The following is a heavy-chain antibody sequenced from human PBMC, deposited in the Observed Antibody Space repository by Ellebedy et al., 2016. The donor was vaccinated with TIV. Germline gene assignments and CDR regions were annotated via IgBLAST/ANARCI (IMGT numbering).Heavy chain of an antibody. CDR1: GGSFSGYY. CDR3: ARHQYDLGPMDV. Sequence: SETLSLXCAVYGGSFSGYYWSWIRQPPGKGLEWIGEINHSGSTNYNPSLKSRVTISVDTSKNQFSLKLSSVTAADTAVYYCARHQYDLGPMDVWGKGTTVTVSS. J-gene: IGHJ6*03. D-gene: IGHD3-3*01. V-gene: IGHV4-34*01. CDR2: INHSGST.